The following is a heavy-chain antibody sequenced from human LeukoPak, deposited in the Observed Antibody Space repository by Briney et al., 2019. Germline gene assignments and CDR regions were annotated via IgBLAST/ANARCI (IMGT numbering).Heavy chain of an antibody. CDR3: AKDKAAEKYYYMDV. V-gene: IGHV3-9*02. J-gene: IGHJ6*03. CDR1: GFISDDYA. CDR2: ISWNSGSI. Sequence: PGGSLRLSCAAPGFISDDYAMHWVRQAPGKSLEWVSGISWNSGSIGYADSVKGRFTISRDNAKNSLYLQMNSLRAEDMALYYCAKDKAAEKYYYMDVWGKGTTVTVSS. D-gene: IGHD6-13*01.